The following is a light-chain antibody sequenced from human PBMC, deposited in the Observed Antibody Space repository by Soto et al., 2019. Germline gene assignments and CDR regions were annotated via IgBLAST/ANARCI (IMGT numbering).Light chain of an antibody. Sequence: QSALTQPASVSGSPGQSITISCTGTSSDIGGYNYVSWYQHHPGKAPKLMLYEVSNRPSGVSNRFSGSKSGNTASLTISGLQAEDGADYYCSSYTTSSTRVFGTGTKVTVL. CDR3: SSYTTSSTRV. CDR1: SSDIGGYNY. V-gene: IGLV2-14*01. J-gene: IGLJ1*01. CDR2: EVS.